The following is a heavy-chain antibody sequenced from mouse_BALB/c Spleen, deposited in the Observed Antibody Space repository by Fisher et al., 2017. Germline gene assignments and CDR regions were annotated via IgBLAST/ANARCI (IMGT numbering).Heavy chain of an antibody. J-gene: IGHJ4*01. V-gene: IGHV1-26*01. Sequence: KFKGKATLTVDKSSSTAYMELLSLTSEDSAVYYCARNYYGSSYAMDYWGQGTSVTVSS. CDR3: ARNYYGSSYAMDY. D-gene: IGHD1-1*01.